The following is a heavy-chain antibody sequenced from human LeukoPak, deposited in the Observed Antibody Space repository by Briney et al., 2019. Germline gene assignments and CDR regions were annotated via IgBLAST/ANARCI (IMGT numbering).Heavy chain of an antibody. CDR1: GGSISSYY. CDR3: ARGQGDCSGGSCYYYFDY. Sequence: SETLSLTCTASGGSISSYYWSWIRQPPGKGLEWIGYIYYSGSTNYNPSLKSRVTISVDTSKNQFSLKLSSVTAADTAVYYCARGQGDCSGGSCYYYFDYWGQGTLVTVSS. D-gene: IGHD2-15*01. CDR2: IYYSGST. J-gene: IGHJ4*02. V-gene: IGHV4-59*01.